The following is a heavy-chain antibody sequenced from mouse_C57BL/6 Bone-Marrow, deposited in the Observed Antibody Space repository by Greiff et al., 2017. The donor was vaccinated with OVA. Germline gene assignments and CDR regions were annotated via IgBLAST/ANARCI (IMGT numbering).Heavy chain of an antibody. CDR1: GYTFTSYW. D-gene: IGHD2-12*01. J-gene: IGHJ1*03. V-gene: IGHV1-64*01. CDR3: ARSVLPLYWYFDV. Sequence: QVQLQQPGAELVKPGASVKLSCKASGYTFTSYWMHWVKQRPGQGLEWIGMIHPNSGSTNYNEKFKSKATLTVDKSYSTAYMQLSSLTSEDSAVYYCARSVLPLYWYFDVWGTGTTVTVSS. CDR2: IHPNSGST.